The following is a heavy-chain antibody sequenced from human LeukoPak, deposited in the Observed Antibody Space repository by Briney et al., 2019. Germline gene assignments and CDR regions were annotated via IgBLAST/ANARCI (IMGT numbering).Heavy chain of an antibody. V-gene: IGHV4-61*02. J-gene: IGHJ4*02. D-gene: IGHD3-22*01. CDR2: IYTSGST. Sequence: SQTLSLTCTVSGGSISSGSYYWSWIRQPAGKGLEWIGRIYTSGSTNYNPSLKSRVTISVDTSKNQFSLKLSSVTAADTAVYYCARQKLLYYYDSSVPLDYWGQGTLVTVSS. CDR1: GGSISSGSYY. CDR3: ARQKLLYYYDSSVPLDY.